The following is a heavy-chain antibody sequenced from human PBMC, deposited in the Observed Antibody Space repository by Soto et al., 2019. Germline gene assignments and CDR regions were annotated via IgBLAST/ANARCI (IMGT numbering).Heavy chain of an antibody. Sequence: SVKVSCKASGGTFSSYAISWVRQAPGQGLEWMGGIIPIFGTANYAQKFQGGVTITADESTSTAYMELSSLRSEDTAVYYCAREATVYRAFDIWGQGTMVTVSS. CDR3: AREATVYRAFDI. V-gene: IGHV1-69*13. J-gene: IGHJ3*02. D-gene: IGHD4-17*01. CDR1: GGTFSSYA. CDR2: IIPIFGTA.